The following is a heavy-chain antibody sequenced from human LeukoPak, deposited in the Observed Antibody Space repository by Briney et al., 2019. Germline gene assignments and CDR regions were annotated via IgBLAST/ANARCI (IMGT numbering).Heavy chain of an antibody. J-gene: IGHJ5*02. D-gene: IGHD2-2*01. CDR1: GYTLTSYD. CDR3: ARGGRYCSSTSCFENWFDP. CDR2: MNPNSGNT. V-gene: IGHV1-8*01. Sequence: GASVKVSCKASGYTLTSYDINWVRQATGQGLEWMGWMNPNSGNTGYAQKFQGRVTMTRNTSISTAYMELSSLRSEDTAVYYCARGGRYCSSTSCFENWFDPWGQGTLVTVSS.